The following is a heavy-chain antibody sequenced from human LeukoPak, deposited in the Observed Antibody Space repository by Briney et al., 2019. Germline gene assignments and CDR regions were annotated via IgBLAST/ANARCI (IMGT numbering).Heavy chain of an antibody. D-gene: IGHD3-3*02. Sequence: PSETLSLTCTVSGGSISSGGYYWSWIRQHPGKGLEWIGYIYYSGSTYYNPSLKSRVTISVDTSKNQFSLKLSSVTAADTAVYYCARVGSPLLVINEYYFDYWGQGTLVTVSS. J-gene: IGHJ4*02. V-gene: IGHV4-31*03. CDR1: GGSISSGGYY. CDR3: ARVGSPLLVINEYYFDY. CDR2: IYYSGST.